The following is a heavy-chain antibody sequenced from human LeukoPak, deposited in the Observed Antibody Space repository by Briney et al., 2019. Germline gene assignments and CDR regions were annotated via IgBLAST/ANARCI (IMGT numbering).Heavy chain of an antibody. J-gene: IGHJ4*02. Sequence: GGSLRLSCAASGFTFSRYAMSWVRQVPGKGLEWVSAISGSGSDTYYADCVKGRFTISRDNSKSTLYLEMNSLRAEDTAVYYGAKDLGGGGGSGFPGYWGQGTLVTVSS. CDR2: ISGSGSDT. V-gene: IGHV3-23*01. CDR1: GFTFSRYA. CDR3: AKDLGGGGGSGFPGY. D-gene: IGHD3-10*01.